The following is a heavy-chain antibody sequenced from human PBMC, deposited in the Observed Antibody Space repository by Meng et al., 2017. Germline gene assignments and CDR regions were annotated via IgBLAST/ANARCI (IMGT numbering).Heavy chain of an antibody. CDR2: ISASSEYI. CDR1: GFSFSSYS. Sequence: GESLKISCVASGFSFSSYSMNWVRQAPGKGLEWVSSISASSEYIYYADSVKGRFTISRDNAENSLYLLLDSLGADDTAVYYCAIDVMSSGLAPYYWGQGTLVTVSS. J-gene: IGHJ4*02. CDR3: AIDVMSSGLAPYY. D-gene: IGHD3/OR15-3a*01. V-gene: IGHV3-21*01.